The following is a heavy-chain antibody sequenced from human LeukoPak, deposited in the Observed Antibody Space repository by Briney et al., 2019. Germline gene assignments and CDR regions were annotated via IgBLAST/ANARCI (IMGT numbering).Heavy chain of an antibody. CDR1: GGSISSDY. CDR3: ARAAVAGTGFDY. Sequence: PSETLSLTCTVSGGSISSDYWSWIRQPPGKGLEWIGYIYYSGSTNYNPSLRSRVTISVDTSKNQFSLKLSSVTAADTAVYYCARAAVAGTGFDYWGQGTLVTVSS. D-gene: IGHD6-19*01. V-gene: IGHV4-59*01. CDR2: IYYSGST. J-gene: IGHJ4*02.